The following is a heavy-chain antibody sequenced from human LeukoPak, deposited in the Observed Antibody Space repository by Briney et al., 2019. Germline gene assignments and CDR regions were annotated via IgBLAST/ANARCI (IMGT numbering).Heavy chain of an antibody. CDR2: ISSSSSYI. Sequence: GGSLRLSCAASGFTFSSYEMNWVRQAPGKGLEWVSSISSSSSYIYYADSVKGRFTISRDNAKNSLYLQMNSLRAEDTAVYYCARGDYYDSSGYYFFDYWGQGTLVTVSS. V-gene: IGHV3-21*01. D-gene: IGHD3-22*01. J-gene: IGHJ4*02. CDR1: GFTFSSYE. CDR3: ARGDYYDSSGYYFFDY.